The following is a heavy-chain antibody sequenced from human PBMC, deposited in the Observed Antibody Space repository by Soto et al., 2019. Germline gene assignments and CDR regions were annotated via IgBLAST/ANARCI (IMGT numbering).Heavy chain of an antibody. V-gene: IGHV1-2*04. J-gene: IGHJ5*02. CDR3: AREVQLERHFWFDP. CDR1: GYTFTGYY. D-gene: IGHD1-1*01. CDR2: INPNSGGT. Sequence: GASVKVSCKASGYTFTGYYIHWVRQAPGQGLEWMGWINPNSGGTNYAQKFQGWVTMTRDTSISTAYMELSRLRSDDTAVYYCAREVQLERHFWFDPWGQGTLVTVSS.